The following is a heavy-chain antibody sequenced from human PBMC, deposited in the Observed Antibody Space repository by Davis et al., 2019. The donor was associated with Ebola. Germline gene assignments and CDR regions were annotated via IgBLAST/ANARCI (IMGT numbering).Heavy chain of an antibody. J-gene: IGHJ3*02. D-gene: IGHD2-8*02. Sequence: GESLKISCAASGFTFSSYAMSWVRQAPGKGLEWVSAISGSGGSTYYADSVKGRFTVSRDNTQNSLSLQMNSRRAKDTAVYYCVKTRSNWWNDALEIWGRGTMVIVSS. CDR1: GFTFSSYA. V-gene: IGHV3-23*01. CDR2: ISGSGGST. CDR3: VKTRSNWWNDALEI.